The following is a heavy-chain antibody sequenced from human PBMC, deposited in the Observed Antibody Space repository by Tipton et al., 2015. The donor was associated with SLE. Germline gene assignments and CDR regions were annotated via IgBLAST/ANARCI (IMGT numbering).Heavy chain of an antibody. D-gene: IGHD3-3*01. CDR3: ARDYYDFWRGYSYYMDV. Sequence: TLSLTCTVSGGSISSYYSWIRQPPGKGLEWIGYIYYTGSANYNPSLKSRATISVDTSKNQFSLKLSSVTAADTAVYYCARDYYDFWRGYSYYMDVWGKGTTVTVSS. J-gene: IGHJ6*03. CDR1: GGSISSYY. CDR2: IYYTGSA. V-gene: IGHV4-59*12.